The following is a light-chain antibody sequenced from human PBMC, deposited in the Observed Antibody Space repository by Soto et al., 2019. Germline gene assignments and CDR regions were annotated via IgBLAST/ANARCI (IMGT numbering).Light chain of an antibody. CDR1: NIGSKS. V-gene: IGLV3-21*02. J-gene: IGLJ2*01. Sequence: SYELTQPPSVSVAPGQTARITCGGNNIGSKSVHWYQQKPGPAPVLVVYDDSDRPSGTPERFSGSNSGTTATLTISRVEAGDEADYYCQGSDSSSDHPVVFGGGTKLTVL. CDR2: DDS. CDR3: QGSDSSSDHPVV.